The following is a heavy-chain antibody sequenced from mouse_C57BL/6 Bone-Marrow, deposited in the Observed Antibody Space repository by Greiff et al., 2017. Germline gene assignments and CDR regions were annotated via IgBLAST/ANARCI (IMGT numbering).Heavy chain of an antibody. V-gene: IGHV1-63*01. CDR3: ARSWGRLRQDYYAVDY. CDR1: GYTFTNYW. J-gene: IGHJ4*01. CDR2: IYPGGGYT. Sequence: VQLQQSGAELVRPGTSVKMSCKASGYTFTNYWIGWAKQRPGHGLEWIGDIYPGGGYTNYNEKFKGKATLTADKSSSTAYMQFSSLTSEDSANYYCARSWGRLRQDYYAVDYWGQGTSVTVSA. D-gene: IGHD2-4*01.